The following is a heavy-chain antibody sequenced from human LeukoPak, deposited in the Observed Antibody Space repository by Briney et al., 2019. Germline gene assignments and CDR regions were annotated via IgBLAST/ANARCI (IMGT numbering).Heavy chain of an antibody. Sequence: PGGSLRLSCAASGFTFSSYAMSWVRQAPGKGLEWVSAISGSGGSTYYADSVKGRFTISRDNPKNTLYLQMNSLRAEDTAVYYCAKMGSGWSPTYYFDYWGQGTLVTVSS. V-gene: IGHV3-23*01. CDR2: ISGSGGST. D-gene: IGHD6-19*01. J-gene: IGHJ4*02. CDR1: GFTFSSYA. CDR3: AKMGSGWSPTYYFDY.